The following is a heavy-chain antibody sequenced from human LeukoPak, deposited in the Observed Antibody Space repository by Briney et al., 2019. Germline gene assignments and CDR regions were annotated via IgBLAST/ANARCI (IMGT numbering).Heavy chain of an antibody. CDR3: ARSSPGYYPYYYYGMDV. J-gene: IGHJ6*02. D-gene: IGHD3-9*01. Sequence: ASVKVSCKASGYTFTGYYMHWVRQAPGQGLEWMGWINPNSGGTNYAQKVQGRVTMTRDTSISTAYMELSRLRSDDTAVYYCARSSPGYYPYYYYGMDVWGQGTTVTVSS. V-gene: IGHV1-2*02. CDR1: GYTFTGYY. CDR2: INPNSGGT.